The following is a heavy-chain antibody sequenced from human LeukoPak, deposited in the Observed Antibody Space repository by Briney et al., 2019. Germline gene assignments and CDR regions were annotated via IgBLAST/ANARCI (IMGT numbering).Heavy chain of an antibody. CDR1: GYIFTTYA. CDR3: ARRYDDGDYAIHY. J-gene: IGHJ4*02. D-gene: IGHD4-17*01. V-gene: IGHV1-3*04. CDR2: INTGNGNT. Sequence: ASVKVSCKASGYIFTTYAMHWVRQAPGQRPEWMGWINTGNGNTKYSEKFQGRVTIARDTSASTVYLDLSSLRPEDTAVYYCARRYDDGDYAIHYWGQGTLVTVSS.